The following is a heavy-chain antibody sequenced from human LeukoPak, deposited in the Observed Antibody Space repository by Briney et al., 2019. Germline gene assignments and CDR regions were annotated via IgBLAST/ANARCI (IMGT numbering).Heavy chain of an antibody. CDR2: INHSGST. CDR1: GGSFSGYY. Sequence: SETLSLTCAVYGGSFSGYYWSWIRQPPGKGPEWIGEINHSGSTNYNPSLKSRVTISVDTSKNQFSLKLSSVTAADTAVYYCARQAAGSGSCNGGPQKRDAFDIWGQGTMVTVSS. J-gene: IGHJ3*02. CDR3: ARQAAGSGSCNGGPQKRDAFDI. D-gene: IGHD3-10*01. V-gene: IGHV4-34*01.